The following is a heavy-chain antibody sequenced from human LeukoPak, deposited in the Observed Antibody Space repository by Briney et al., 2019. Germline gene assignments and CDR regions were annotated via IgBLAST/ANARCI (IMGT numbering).Heavy chain of an antibody. Sequence: PGGSLRLSCAASGFTFSSYGMHWVRQAPGKGLEWVAVISYDGSNKYYADSVKGRFTISRDNSKNTLYLQMNSLRAEDTAVYYCAKLDMAVAGFDYWGQGTLVTVSS. J-gene: IGHJ4*02. V-gene: IGHV3-30*18. D-gene: IGHD6-19*01. CDR3: AKLDMAVAGFDY. CDR2: ISYDGSNK. CDR1: GFTFSSYG.